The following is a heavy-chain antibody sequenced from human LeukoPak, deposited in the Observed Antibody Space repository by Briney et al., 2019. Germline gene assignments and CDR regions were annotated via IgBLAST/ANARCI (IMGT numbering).Heavy chain of an antibody. Sequence: GGSLRLSCAASGFTVSSNYMSWVRQAPGKGLEWVSAISGSGGSTYYADSVKGRFTISRDNSKNTLYLQMNSLRAEDTAVYYCAKSDSGSYPLYYFDYWGQGTLVTVSS. CDR1: GFTVSSNY. J-gene: IGHJ4*02. CDR2: ISGSGGST. CDR3: AKSDSGSYPLYYFDY. D-gene: IGHD1-26*01. V-gene: IGHV3-23*01.